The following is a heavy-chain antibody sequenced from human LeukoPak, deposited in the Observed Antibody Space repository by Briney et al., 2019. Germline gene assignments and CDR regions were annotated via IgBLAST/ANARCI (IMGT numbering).Heavy chain of an antibody. CDR1: GFTFSSYA. CDR3: ARGPPYNSTLGH. D-gene: IGHD6-13*01. Sequence: GGSLRLSCAASGFTFSSYAMSWVRQAPGKGLEWVSAISGSGGSTYYADSVKGRFTISRDNSKNTPYLQMNSLRAEDTAVYYCARGPPYNSTLGHWGQGTLVIVSS. CDR2: ISGSGGST. J-gene: IGHJ4*02. V-gene: IGHV3-23*01.